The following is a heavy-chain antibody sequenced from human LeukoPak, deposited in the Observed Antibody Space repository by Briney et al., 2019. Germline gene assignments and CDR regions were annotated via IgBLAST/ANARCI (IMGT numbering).Heavy chain of an antibody. Sequence: SETLSLTCTVSGGSISSYYCSWIRQPAGKGLEWIGRIYTSGSTNYNPSLKSRVTMSVDTSKNQFSLKLSSVTAADAAVYYCARDRAQWLEPYYYYYGMDVWGQGTTVTVSS. D-gene: IGHD6-19*01. V-gene: IGHV4-4*07. J-gene: IGHJ6*02. CDR3: ARDRAQWLEPYYYYYGMDV. CDR2: IYTSGST. CDR1: GGSISSYY.